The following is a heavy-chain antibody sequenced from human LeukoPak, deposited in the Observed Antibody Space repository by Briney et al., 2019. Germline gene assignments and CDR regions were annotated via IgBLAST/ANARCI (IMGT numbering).Heavy chain of an antibody. J-gene: IGHJ4*02. CDR1: GGSISNYF. Sequence: PSETLSLTCSVSGGSISNYFWTWIRQPPGKGLEWIGYIYSSGSTYYNPSPKSRVTISVDTSKNRFSLKLSTVTAADTAEYYCARRPTGDPKFDYWGQGTLVTVSS. D-gene: IGHD7-27*01. V-gene: IGHV4-59*08. CDR2: IYSSGST. CDR3: ARRPTGDPKFDY.